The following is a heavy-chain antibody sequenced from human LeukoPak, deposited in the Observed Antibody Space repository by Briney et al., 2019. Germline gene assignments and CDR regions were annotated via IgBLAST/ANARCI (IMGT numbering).Heavy chain of an antibody. V-gene: IGHV1-18*01. J-gene: IGHJ5*02. CDR2: ISAYNGNT. Sequence: EASVKVSCKASGYTFTSYGISWVRQAPGQGLEWMGWISAYNGNTNYAQKLQGRVTMTTDTSTSTAYVELRSLRSDDTAVYYCARDLTLSPNWFDPWGQGTLVTVSS. CDR3: ARDLTLSPNWFDP. CDR1: GYTFTSYG. D-gene: IGHD3-16*01.